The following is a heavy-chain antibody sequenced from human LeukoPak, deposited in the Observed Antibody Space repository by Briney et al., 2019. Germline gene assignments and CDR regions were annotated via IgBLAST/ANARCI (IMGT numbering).Heavy chain of an antibody. CDR1: GLTISKSW. CDR3: TFPRIDY. D-gene: IGHD2/OR15-2a*01. CDR2: ISGSGGST. Sequence: PGGSLRLSCAVSGLTISKSWMSWVRQAPGKGLEWVSAISGSGGSTYYADSVKGRFTISRDNSKNTLYLQMNSLRAEDTAVYYCTFPRIDYWGQGTLVTVSS. J-gene: IGHJ4*02. V-gene: IGHV3-23*01.